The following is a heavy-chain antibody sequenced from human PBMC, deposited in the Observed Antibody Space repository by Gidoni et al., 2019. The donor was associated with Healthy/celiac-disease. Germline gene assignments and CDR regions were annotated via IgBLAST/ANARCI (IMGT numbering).Heavy chain of an antibody. J-gene: IGHJ5*02. CDR1: GGTFSSYA. D-gene: IGHD5-12*01. V-gene: IGHV1-69*04. CDR2: LIPILGIA. Sequence: QVQLVQPGAEVKKPGSSVKVSCTASGGTFSSYAISWVRQAPGQGLEWLGRLIPILGIANYAHKFQGRVTITADKTTSTVYMGLSSLRSEDTAVYYCARDGGDIVATVGDWFDPWGQGTLVTVSS. CDR3: ARDGGDIVATVGDWFDP.